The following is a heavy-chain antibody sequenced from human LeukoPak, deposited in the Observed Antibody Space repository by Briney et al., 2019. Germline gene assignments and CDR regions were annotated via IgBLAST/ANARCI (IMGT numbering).Heavy chain of an antibody. J-gene: IGHJ4*02. CDR3: VRDEEHNSGWHGPIFEK. CDR1: ADSISEYF. D-gene: IGHD6-25*01. V-gene: IGHV4-4*07. CDR2: ESPSGCT. Sequence: PSHTLSLTCTVSADSISEYFWSWLRQPAGKGVEWIGRESPSGCTSYKSSLQSLVAMSRDTSKMQFSLHLTSMTAADTAVYYCVRDEEHNSGWHGPIFEKWGQGVLVIVSS.